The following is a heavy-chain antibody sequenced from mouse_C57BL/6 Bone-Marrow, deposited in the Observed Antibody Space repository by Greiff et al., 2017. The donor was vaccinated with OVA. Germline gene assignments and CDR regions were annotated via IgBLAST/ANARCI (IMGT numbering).Heavy chain of an antibody. CDR1: GFTFSDYG. D-gene: IGHD2-1*01. CDR3: ARWGNYAFAY. Sequence: DVMLVESGGGLVKPGGSLKLSCAASGFTFSDYGMHWVRQAPEKGLEWVAYISSGSSTIYYADTVKGRFTISRDNAKNTLFLQMTSLRSEDTAMYYCARWGNYAFAYWGQGTLVTVSA. CDR2: ISSGSSTI. V-gene: IGHV5-17*01. J-gene: IGHJ3*01.